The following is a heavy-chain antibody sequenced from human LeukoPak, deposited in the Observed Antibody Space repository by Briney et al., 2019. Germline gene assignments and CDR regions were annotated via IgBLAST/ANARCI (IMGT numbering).Heavy chain of an antibody. CDR1: GFTFSSYG. V-gene: IGHV3-30*02. CDR3: AKDQDVLRFLEWLLFPFDY. J-gene: IGHJ4*02. CDR2: IRYDGSNK. Sequence: PGGSLRLSCAASGFTFSSYGMHWVRQAPGKGLEWVAFIRYDGSNKYYADSVKGRFTISRDNSKNTLYLQMNSLRAEDTAVYYCAKDQDVLRFLEWLLFPFDYWGQGTLVTVSS. D-gene: IGHD3-3*01.